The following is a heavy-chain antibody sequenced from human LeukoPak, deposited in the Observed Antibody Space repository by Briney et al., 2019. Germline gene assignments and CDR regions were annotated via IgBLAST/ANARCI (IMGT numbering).Heavy chain of an antibody. CDR1: GGSFSTYY. CDR2: IYTSGST. V-gene: IGHV4-4*07. D-gene: IGHD6-13*01. Sequence: PSETLSHTCTVSGGSFSTYYWSWIRQPAGMGLEWVGRIYTSGSTNYNPSLKSRVTMSVDTSKNQFSLKLSSVTAADTAVYYCAKGDPFRAGWFDPWGQGILVTVSS. J-gene: IGHJ5*02. CDR3: AKGDPFRAGWFDP.